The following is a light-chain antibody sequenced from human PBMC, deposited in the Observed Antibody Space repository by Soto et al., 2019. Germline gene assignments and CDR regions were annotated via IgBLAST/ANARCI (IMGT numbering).Light chain of an antibody. Sequence: SYELTQPPSVSVAPGQTARITCGGNNIGAYSVYWYQQKPGRAPVLVVYDDTNRPSGIPGRFSGSNSGNTATLTISSVEAGDEAAYYCQVWDSDSDPSYVFGGGTKLTVL. CDR2: DDT. J-gene: IGLJ1*01. CDR3: QVWDSDSDPSYV. CDR1: NIGAYS. V-gene: IGLV3-21*02.